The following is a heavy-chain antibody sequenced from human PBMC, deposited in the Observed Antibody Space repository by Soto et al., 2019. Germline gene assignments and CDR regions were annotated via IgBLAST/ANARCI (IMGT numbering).Heavy chain of an antibody. CDR1: GGSISSYY. Sequence: SETLSLTCTVSGGSISSYYWSWIRQPPGKGLEWIGYIYYSGSTNYNPSLKSRVTISVDTSKNQFSLKLSSVTAADTAVYYCARDFSYSGYDSYYYYMDVWGKGTTVTVSS. J-gene: IGHJ6*03. D-gene: IGHD5-12*01. V-gene: IGHV4-59*12. CDR3: ARDFSYSGYDSYYYYMDV. CDR2: IYYSGST.